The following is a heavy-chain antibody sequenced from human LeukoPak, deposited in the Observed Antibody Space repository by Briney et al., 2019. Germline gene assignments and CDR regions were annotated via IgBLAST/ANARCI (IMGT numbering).Heavy chain of an antibody. D-gene: IGHD3/OR15-3a*01. J-gene: IGHJ4*02. CDR1: GITFSIYT. Sequence: GGSLRLSCAASGITFSIYTMHWVRQAPGKGLEWVALISYDGANKYYADSVRGRFTISRDNSKNTLYLNMNSLRAEDTALYYCAKDLSSGTGRGFDYWGQGTLVTVSS. CDR3: AKDLSSGTGRGFDY. V-gene: IGHV3-30*04. CDR2: ISYDGANK.